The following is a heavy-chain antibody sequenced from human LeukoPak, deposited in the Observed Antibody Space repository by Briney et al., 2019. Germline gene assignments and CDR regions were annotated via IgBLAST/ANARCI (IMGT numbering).Heavy chain of an antibody. V-gene: IGHV3-48*03. Sequence: PGGSLRLSCAAPGFTFSSYEMNWVRQAPGKGLEWLSYIRSSGSPIYYADSVKGRFTISRDNGKSSLYLKMHDLRAEDTAVYYCASLYGGNLYSGLYVWGQGTTVTVSS. CDR1: GFTFSSYE. CDR2: IRSSGSPI. D-gene: IGHD4-23*01. CDR3: ASLYGGNLYSGLYV. J-gene: IGHJ6*02.